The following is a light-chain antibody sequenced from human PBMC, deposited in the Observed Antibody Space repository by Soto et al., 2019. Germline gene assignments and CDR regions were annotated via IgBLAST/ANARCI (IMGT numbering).Light chain of an antibody. CDR3: ISYTSSSP. CDR1: SSDVGGYNY. CDR2: DVS. V-gene: IGLV2-14*01. Sequence: QSVLTQPASVSGSPGQSITISCTGTSSDVGGYNYVSWYQQHPGKAPKLMIYDVSNRPSGVSNRSSGSKSGNTASLTISGLLAEDDADYYCISYTSSSPFGTGTKVTVL. J-gene: IGLJ1*01.